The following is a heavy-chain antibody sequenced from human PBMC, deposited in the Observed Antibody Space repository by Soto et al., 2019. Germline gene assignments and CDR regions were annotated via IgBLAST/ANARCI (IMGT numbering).Heavy chain of an antibody. CDR3: AKVILFWSGFYYYYYGMDV. CDR1: GFTFSSYA. J-gene: IGHJ6*02. V-gene: IGHV3-23*01. Sequence: EVQLLESGGGLVQPGGSLRLSCAASGFTFSSYAMSWVRQAPGKGLEWVSAISGSGGSTYYADSVKGRFTISRDNSKNTLYLQMNSLRAEDTAVYYCAKVILFWSGFYYYYYGMDVWGQGTTVTVSS. CDR2: ISGSGGST. D-gene: IGHD3-3*01.